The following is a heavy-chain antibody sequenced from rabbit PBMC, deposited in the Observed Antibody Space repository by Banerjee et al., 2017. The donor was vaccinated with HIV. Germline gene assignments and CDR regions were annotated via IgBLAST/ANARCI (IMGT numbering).Heavy chain of an antibody. V-gene: IGHV1S40*01. CDR2: IDPVFGST. J-gene: IGHJ3*01. CDR3: ARWGSGWSLSL. CDR1: GFDFSSYG. Sequence: QSLEESGGDLVKPGASLTLTCTASGFDFSSYGVSWVRQAPGKGLEWIGYIDPVFGSTFYADWVNGRFTISKTSSTTVTLQMTSLTAADTATYFCARWGSGWSLSLWGQGTLVTVS. D-gene: IGHD1-1*01.